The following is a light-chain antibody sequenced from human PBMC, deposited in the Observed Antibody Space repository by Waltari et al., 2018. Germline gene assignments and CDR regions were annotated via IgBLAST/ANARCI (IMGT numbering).Light chain of an antibody. V-gene: IGKV1-17*01. CDR1: QGIGNA. CDR3: LQHNSYSYT. J-gene: IGKJ2*01. Sequence: DIQLTQSPSSLSASVGDRVTITCRANQGIGNALGWFQQKPGTAPKRLFYGASTLQSGVPSRFSGSGSGTEFTLTISSLQPEDFATYDCLQHNSYSYTFGQGTKLDIK. CDR2: GAS.